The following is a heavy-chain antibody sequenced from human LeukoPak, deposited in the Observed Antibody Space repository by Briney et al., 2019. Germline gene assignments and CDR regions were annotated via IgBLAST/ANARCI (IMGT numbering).Heavy chain of an antibody. CDR2: ISGSGGST. CDR1: GFTFSSYA. D-gene: IGHD4-17*01. V-gene: IGHV3-23*01. J-gene: IGHJ6*02. CDR3: AKDSPTTVTTLYYYGMDV. Sequence: GGSLRLSCAASGFTFSSYAMSWVRQAPGKGLEWASAISGSGGSTYYADSVKGRFTISRDNSKNTLYLQMNSLRAEDTAVYYCAKDSPTTVTTLYYYGMDVWGQGTTVTVSS.